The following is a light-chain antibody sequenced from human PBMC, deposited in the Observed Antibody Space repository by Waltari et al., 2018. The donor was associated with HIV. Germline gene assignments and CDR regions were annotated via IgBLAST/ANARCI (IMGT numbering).Light chain of an antibody. J-gene: IGLJ3*02. CDR3: GSYTTSSTWV. V-gene: IGLV2-14*01. CDR2: DVS. Sequence: QSAVTQPASVSGSPGQSITLSCTGTSSDVGGYNYVSWYRQFPGKAPKLLIYDVSKRPSGVSNRFSGSKSSNTASLTISGLQAADEADYYCGSYTTSSTWVFGGGTKLTVL. CDR1: SSDVGGYNY.